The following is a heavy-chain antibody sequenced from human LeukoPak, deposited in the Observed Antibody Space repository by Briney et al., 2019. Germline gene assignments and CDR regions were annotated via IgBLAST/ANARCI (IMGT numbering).Heavy chain of an antibody. J-gene: IGHJ1*01. Sequence: GGSLRLSCAASGFTFSAYWMSWIRQAPGKGLEWVANIKQDGSEKDYVGSVKGRFTISRDNSKNTLYLQMNSLRAEDTAVYYCAKEGCSSTSCSGYFQHWGQGTLVTVSS. V-gene: IGHV3-7*01. CDR3: AKEGCSSTSCSGYFQH. CDR1: GFTFSAYW. D-gene: IGHD2-2*01. CDR2: IKQDGSEK.